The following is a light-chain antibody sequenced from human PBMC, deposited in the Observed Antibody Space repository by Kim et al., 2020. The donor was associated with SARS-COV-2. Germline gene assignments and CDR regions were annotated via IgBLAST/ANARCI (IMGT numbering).Light chain of an antibody. CDR1: QSVSSY. V-gene: IGKV3-11*01. J-gene: IGKJ1*01. Sequence: EIVLTQSPATLSLSPGERATLYCRASQSVSSYLAWYQQKPGQAPRLLIYDASNSATGIPARFSCSGSGTDFTLTISSLEPEDFAVYYCQQRSNWPPTFGQGTKVDIK. CDR3: QQRSNWPPT. CDR2: DAS.